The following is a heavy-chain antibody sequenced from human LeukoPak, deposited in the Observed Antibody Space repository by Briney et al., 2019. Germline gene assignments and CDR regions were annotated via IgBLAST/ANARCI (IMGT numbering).Heavy chain of an antibody. CDR1: GGSFSGYY. V-gene: IGHV4-34*01. D-gene: IGHD3-22*01. CDR3: ARVEYYYDSSMGDY. Sequence: SETLSLTCAVYGGSFSGYYWSWIRQPPGKGLEWIGEINHSGSTNYNPSLKSRVTISVDTSKNQFSLKLSSVTAADTAVYYCARVEYYYDSSMGDYWGQGTLVTVSS. CDR2: INHSGST. J-gene: IGHJ4*02.